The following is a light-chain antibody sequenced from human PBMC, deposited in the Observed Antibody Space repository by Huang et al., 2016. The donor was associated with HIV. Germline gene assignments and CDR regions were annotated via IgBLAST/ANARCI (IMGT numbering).Light chain of an antibody. V-gene: IGKV2-29*02. CDR1: QSLLHSDGKTY. CDR2: DVS. Sequence: IVMTQTPLSLSVTPGQPATISCKSNQSLLHSDGKTYLYWYLQMPGQSPQLLIYDVSSRFSGVPGRFRGSGSGTDFTLKISRVEAGDVGIYYCMQSTHLRTFGQGTKLEIK. J-gene: IGKJ2*02. CDR3: MQSTHLRT.